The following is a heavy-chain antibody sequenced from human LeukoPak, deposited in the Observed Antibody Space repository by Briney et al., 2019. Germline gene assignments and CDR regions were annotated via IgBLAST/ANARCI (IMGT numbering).Heavy chain of an antibody. Sequence: SQTLSLTCTVSGGSISSGGYYWSWIRQHPGKGLEWIGYIYYSGSTYYNPSLKSRVTISVDTSKNQFSLKLSSVTAADTAVYYCARSKGIAAVGNNFDYWGQGTLVTVSS. J-gene: IGHJ4*02. CDR2: IYYSGST. CDR1: GGSISSGGYY. D-gene: IGHD6-13*01. CDR3: ARSKGIAAVGNNFDY. V-gene: IGHV4-31*03.